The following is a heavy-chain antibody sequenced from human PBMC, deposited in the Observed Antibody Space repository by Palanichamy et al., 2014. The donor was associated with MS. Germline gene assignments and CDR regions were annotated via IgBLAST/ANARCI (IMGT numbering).Heavy chain of an antibody. Sequence: EVQLSESGGGLVQPGGSLRLSCVASGFTFNSFAMSWVRQAPGKGLEWVSSISGGADTTYYTGSVKGRFTISRDNSKNTLYLQMHSLRAEDTALYYCAKRVSLVRGPTDYWGQGTVVTVSS. CDR3: AKRVSLVRGPTDY. J-gene: IGHJ4*02. D-gene: IGHD3-10*01. V-gene: IGHV3-23*01. CDR2: ISGGADTT. CDR1: GFTFNSFA.